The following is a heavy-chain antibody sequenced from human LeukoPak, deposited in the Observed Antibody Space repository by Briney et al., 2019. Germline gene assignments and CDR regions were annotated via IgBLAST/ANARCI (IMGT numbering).Heavy chain of an antibody. J-gene: IGHJ4*02. Sequence: GGSLRLSCAASGFTVSSNYMSWVRQAPGKGLEWVSVIYSGGSTYYADSVKGRFTISRDNSKNTLYLQMNSLRAEDTAVYYCARDPPRTTVTIVGDYWGQGTLVTVSS. CDR3: ARDPPRTTVTIVGDY. D-gene: IGHD4-17*01. CDR2: IYSGGST. CDR1: GFTVSSNY. V-gene: IGHV3-66*01.